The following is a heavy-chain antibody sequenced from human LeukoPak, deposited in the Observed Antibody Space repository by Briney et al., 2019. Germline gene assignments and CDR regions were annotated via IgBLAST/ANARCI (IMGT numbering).Heavy chain of an antibody. J-gene: IGHJ4*02. CDR2: IYSGGTT. V-gene: IGHV3-53*01. Sequence: PGGSLRLSCTASGFTVSNNYMNWARQAPGKGLEWVALIYSGGTTNYADSVKGRFTISRDNSKNTLYLQMTNVRAEDTAVYYCARDPPGIAASVSGGWGQGTLVAVSS. CDR1: GFTVSNNY. D-gene: IGHD6-13*01. CDR3: ARDPPGIAASVSGG.